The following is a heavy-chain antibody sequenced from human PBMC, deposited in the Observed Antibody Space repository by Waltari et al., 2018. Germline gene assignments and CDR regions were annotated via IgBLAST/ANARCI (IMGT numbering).Heavy chain of an antibody. CDR2: ISSSSSTR. CDR3: ARGRRGLPGYFDY. CDR1: GFTFSSYS. D-gene: IGHD7-27*01. Sequence: EVQLVESGGDLVQPGGSLRLSCAASGFTFSSYSMTWVRQAPGKGLEGVSYISSSSSTRYYADSVKGRFTISRDNGKNSLYLQMNSLGAEDTAVYYCARGRRGLPGYFDYWGQGTLVTVSS. J-gene: IGHJ4*02. V-gene: IGHV3-48*04.